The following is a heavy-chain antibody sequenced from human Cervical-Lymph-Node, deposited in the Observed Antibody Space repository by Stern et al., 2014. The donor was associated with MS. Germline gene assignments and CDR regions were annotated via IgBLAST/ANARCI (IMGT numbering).Heavy chain of an antibody. V-gene: IGHV3-30-3*01. CDR2: VPYDGTQR. J-gene: IGHJ4*02. CDR1: GFTFSTYA. D-gene: IGHD3-10*01. CDR3: ARGGRGVGLEY. Sequence: VQLVESGGGVVQPGRSLSLSCVASGFTFSTYAMHWVRQAPGTGLEWVALVPYDGTQRNSTDSVKARFTISRDNSKNTLYLHMNSLRDEDTAVYFCARGGRGVGLEYWGQGALVTVSS.